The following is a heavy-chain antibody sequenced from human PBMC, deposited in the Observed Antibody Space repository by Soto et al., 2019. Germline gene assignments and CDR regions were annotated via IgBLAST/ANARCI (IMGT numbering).Heavy chain of an antibody. D-gene: IGHD5-12*01. J-gene: IGHJ6*02. V-gene: IGHV1-3*01. CDR2: INAGNGNT. Sequence: ASVKVSCKASGYTFTSYAMHWVRQAPGQRLEWMGWINAGNGNTKYSQKFQGRVTITRDTSASTAYMELSSLRSEDTAVYYCARDSMVDIVTHYGMDVWGQGTTVTV. CDR3: ARDSMVDIVTHYGMDV. CDR1: GYTFTSYA.